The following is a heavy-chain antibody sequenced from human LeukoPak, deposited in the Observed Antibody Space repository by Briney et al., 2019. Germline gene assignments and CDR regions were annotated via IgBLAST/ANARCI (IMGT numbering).Heavy chain of an antibody. J-gene: IGHJ4*02. V-gene: IGHV4-34*01. D-gene: IGHD3-9*01. CDR3: ARLPAGVLRYFDGVPFDY. Sequence: SETLSLTCAVYGGSFSGYYWSWIRQPPGKGLEWIGEINHSGSTNYNPSLKSRVTISVDTSKNQFSLKLSSVTAADTAMYYCARLPAGVLRYFDGVPFDYWGQGTLVTVSS. CDR2: INHSGST. CDR1: GGSFSGYY.